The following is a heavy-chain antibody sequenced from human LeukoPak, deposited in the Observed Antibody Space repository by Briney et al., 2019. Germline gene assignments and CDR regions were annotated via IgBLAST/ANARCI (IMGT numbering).Heavy chain of an antibody. Sequence: AGGSLRLSCTASGFTFSDYAMSWVRQAPGKGLEWVSGISGGGGSIRYADSVKGRFIISRDNSKNTLYLQMNSLRAEDTAVYYCAKGGDGYNYYFDYWGQETLVTVSS. CDR2: ISGGGGSI. V-gene: IGHV3-23*01. CDR1: GFTFSDYA. D-gene: IGHD5-24*01. J-gene: IGHJ4*02. CDR3: AKGGDGYNYYFDY.